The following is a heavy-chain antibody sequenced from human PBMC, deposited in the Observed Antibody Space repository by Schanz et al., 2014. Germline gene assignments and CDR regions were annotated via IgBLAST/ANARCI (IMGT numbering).Heavy chain of an antibody. Sequence: QVQLVQSGAEVKKPGATVKVSCRASGYPFTSYGVGWVRQAPGQGLEWMGWITKSGDRNYAQKFQGRVTMTRDTSISTAYMELSSLRSEDTAVYYCATCSGGTCHAKPVLDNWGQGTLVTVSS. D-gene: IGHD2-15*01. CDR3: ATCSGGTCHAKPVLDN. CDR2: ITKSGDR. J-gene: IGHJ4*02. CDR1: GYPFTSYG. V-gene: IGHV1-18*01.